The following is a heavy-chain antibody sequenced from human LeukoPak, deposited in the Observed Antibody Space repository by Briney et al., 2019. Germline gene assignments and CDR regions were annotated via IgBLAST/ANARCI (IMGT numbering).Heavy chain of an antibody. CDR2: LRYDGSNK. D-gene: IGHD5-24*01. CDR1: GFSFSSYG. V-gene: IGHV3-30*02. J-gene: IGHJ6*03. CDR3: AKREMATIGYYYYYYYMDV. Sequence: GGSMRLSCAASGFSFSSYGMQLVRQAPDRVQGWVAFLRYDGSNKYYPDSVKGRFTISRDNSKNTLYLQMNSLRAEDTAVYYCAKREMATIGYYYYYYYMDVWGKGTTVTVSS.